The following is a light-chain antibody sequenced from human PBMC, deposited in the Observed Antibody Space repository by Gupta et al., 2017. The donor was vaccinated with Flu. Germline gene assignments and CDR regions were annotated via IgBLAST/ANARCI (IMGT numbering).Light chain of an antibody. CDR3: SANVGAVL. J-gene: IGLJ2*01. Sequence: QSALTQPASVSGSPGQSITISCTGVSSTVGSFVSWYQQHPGKVPKLMIYDDYKRSSGVSDGFSGSNSGATASLTISGLEADDEAYYSCSANVGAVLFGGGTKVTVL. V-gene: IGLV2-23*01. CDR2: DDY. CDR1: SSTVGSF.